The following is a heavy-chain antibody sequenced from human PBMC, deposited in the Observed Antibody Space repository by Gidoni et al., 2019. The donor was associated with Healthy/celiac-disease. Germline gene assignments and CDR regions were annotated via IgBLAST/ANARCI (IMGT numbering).Heavy chain of an antibody. CDR3: ARENTISYGMDV. Sequence: QVQLVQSGAEGTKPGASVKFSCKASGYTFPGYYMHWVRQAPGQGLEWMGWINPNSGGTNYAQKFQGWVTMTRDTSISTAYMELSRLRSDDTAVYYCARENTISYGMDVWGQGTTVTVSS. CDR2: INPNSGGT. V-gene: IGHV1-2*04. D-gene: IGHD3-3*01. J-gene: IGHJ6*02. CDR1: GYTFPGYY.